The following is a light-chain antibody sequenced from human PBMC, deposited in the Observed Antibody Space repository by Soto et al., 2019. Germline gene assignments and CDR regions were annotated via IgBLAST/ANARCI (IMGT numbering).Light chain of an antibody. CDR2: DVT. J-gene: IGLJ1*01. Sequence: QSVLTQPASVSGSPGQSITISCTGTSSDVGGYDYVSWYQQHPDKAPKLMIYDVTNRPSGVSNRFSGSKSGNTASLTNSGLQAEDEADYYCSSYTSSSTYVFGTGTKVTVL. CDR1: SSDVGGYDY. CDR3: SSYTSSSTYV. V-gene: IGLV2-14*03.